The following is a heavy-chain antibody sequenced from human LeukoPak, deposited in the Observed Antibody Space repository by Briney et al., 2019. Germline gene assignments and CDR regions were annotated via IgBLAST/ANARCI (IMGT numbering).Heavy chain of an antibody. D-gene: IGHD3-10*01. CDR3: ARPLPYYYGSGSYYGYYYMDV. CDR2: IGYGGDT. CDR1: GFTISSDS. J-gene: IGHJ6*03. V-gene: IGHV3-64*01. Sequence: GGSLRLSCAASGFTISSDSMHWIRQAPGKGLEYVSAIGYGGDTYYANSVKGRFTISRDISKNTLYLQMGSLRAEDMAVYYCARPLPYYYGSGSYYGYYYMDVWGKGTTVTVSS.